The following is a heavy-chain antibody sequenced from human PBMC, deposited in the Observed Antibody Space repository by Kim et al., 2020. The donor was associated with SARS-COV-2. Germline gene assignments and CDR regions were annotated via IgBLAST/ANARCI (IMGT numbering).Heavy chain of an antibody. CDR1: GFTFSSYA. CDR3: AKESYGYGDNGGAFDI. D-gene: IGHD4-17*01. V-gene: IGHV3-23*01. CDR2: ISGSGGST. Sequence: GGSLRLSCAASGFTFSSYAMSWVRQAPGKGLEWVSAISGSGGSTYYADSVKGRFTISRDNSKNTLYLQMNSLRAEDTAVYYCAKESYGYGDNGGAFDIWGQGTMVTVSS. J-gene: IGHJ3*02.